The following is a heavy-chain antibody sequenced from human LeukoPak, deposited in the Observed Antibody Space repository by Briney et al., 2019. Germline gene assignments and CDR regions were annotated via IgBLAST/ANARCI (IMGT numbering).Heavy chain of an antibody. Sequence: GGSLRLSCAASGFTFSSYAMHWVRQAPGKGLEWVAVISYDGSNEYYADSVKGRFTISRDNSKNTLYLQMNSLRTEDTAVYYCAKDVLGFDYWGQGTLVSVSS. CDR1: GFTFSSYA. V-gene: IGHV3-30*18. D-gene: IGHD3-16*01. J-gene: IGHJ4*02. CDR3: AKDVLGFDY. CDR2: ISYDGSNE.